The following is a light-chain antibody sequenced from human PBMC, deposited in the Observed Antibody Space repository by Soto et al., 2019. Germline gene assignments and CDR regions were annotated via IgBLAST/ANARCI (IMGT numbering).Light chain of an antibody. CDR1: QSVSSN. CDR2: GAS. J-gene: IGKJ4*01. V-gene: IGKV3D-15*01. Sequence: EIVMTQSPATLSVSPGERATLSCRASQSVSSNLAWYQQKPGQAPRLLIHGASNRATGIPARFTGSGSGTEFTLTISSLQSEDCAFYYCHQYDNWPRAFGGGTKVEIK. CDR3: HQYDNWPRA.